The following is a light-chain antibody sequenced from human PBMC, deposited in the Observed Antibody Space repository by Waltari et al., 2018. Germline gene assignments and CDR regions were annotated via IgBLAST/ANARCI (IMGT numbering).Light chain of an antibody. CDR1: SGDVGCYSY. CDR2: DVS. CDR3: CSYAGTYWV. Sequence: QSALTQPRPVSGSPGQAVTISCTGTSGDVGCYSYVSWYQHQPGKAPKFMIYDVSERPSGVPDRFSGSKSGNTASLTISGLQPEDEADYYCCSYAGTYWVFGGGTKLTVL. J-gene: IGLJ3*02. V-gene: IGLV2-11*01.